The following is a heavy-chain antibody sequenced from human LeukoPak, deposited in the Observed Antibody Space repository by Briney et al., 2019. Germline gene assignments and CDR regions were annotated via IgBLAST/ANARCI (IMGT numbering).Heavy chain of an antibody. CDR1: GGSISSYY. J-gene: IGHJ6*03. D-gene: IGHD3-3*01. CDR2: IYTSGST. V-gene: IGHV4-4*07. Sequence: SETLSLTCTVSGGSISSYYWSWIRQPAGKGLEWIGRIYTSGSTNYNPSRKSRATISVDTSKNQFSLKLSSVTAADTAVYYCARGRFWSGYQNYYYYMDVWGKGTTVTVSS. CDR3: ARGRFWSGYQNYYYYMDV.